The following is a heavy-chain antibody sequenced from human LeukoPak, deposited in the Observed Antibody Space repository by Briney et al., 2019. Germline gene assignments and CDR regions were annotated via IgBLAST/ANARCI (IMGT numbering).Heavy chain of an antibody. V-gene: IGHV4-31*11. J-gene: IGHJ4*02. CDR2: IYYSGST. Sequence: SQTLSFTCAVSGGSISSGGYYWSWIRQHPGKGLEWIGYIYYSGSTYYNPSLKSRVTISVDTSKNQFSLKLSSVTAADTAVYYCARGDSSSWHLDYWGQGTLVTVSS. CDR1: GGSISSGGYY. CDR3: ARGDSSSWHLDY. D-gene: IGHD6-13*01.